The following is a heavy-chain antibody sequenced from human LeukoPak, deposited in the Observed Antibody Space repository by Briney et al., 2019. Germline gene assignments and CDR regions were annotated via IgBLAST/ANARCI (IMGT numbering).Heavy chain of an antibody. CDR2: IYYSGRT. Sequence: SETLSLTCTIFGDSVSRSDAYWDWIRQPPGKGLEWIGTIYYSGRTYYSPSLKSRFTLSVDVSNNQFSLTLSSVTGANTALYFCTRRRYYDSSGYLEWGQGTLVTVSS. V-gene: IGHV4-39*01. D-gene: IGHD3-22*01. CDR1: GDSVSRSDAY. CDR3: TRRRYYDSSGYLE. J-gene: IGHJ1*01.